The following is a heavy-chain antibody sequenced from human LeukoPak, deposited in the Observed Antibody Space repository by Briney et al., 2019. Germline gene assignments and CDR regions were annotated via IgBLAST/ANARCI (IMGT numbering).Heavy chain of an antibody. CDR3: ARGEDIVVVPAAQNWFDP. V-gene: IGHV4-4*07. J-gene: IGHJ5*02. CDR1: GGSISSYY. Sequence: PSETRSLTCTVSGGSISSYYWSWFRQPAGKGLEWIGHIYTSGSTNYNPSLKSRVTMSVDTSKNQFSLKLSSVTAADTAVYYCARGEDIVVVPAAQNWFDPWGQGTLVTVSS. CDR2: IYTSGST. D-gene: IGHD2-2*01.